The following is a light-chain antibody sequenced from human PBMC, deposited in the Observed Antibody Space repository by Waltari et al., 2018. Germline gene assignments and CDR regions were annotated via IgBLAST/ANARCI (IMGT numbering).Light chain of an antibody. CDR2: VNSDGSH. J-gene: IGLJ3*02. CDR3: QTGGHGTWV. V-gene: IGLV4-69*01. Sequence: QLVLPQSPSASASLGASVQLTCTLARGHISTLIAWLQQRPEKGPRYLMKVNSDGSHTKGDEVPDRFSGSSSGAERYLTISNVQSEDEADYYCQTGGHGTWVFGGGTTLTVL. CDR1: RGHISTL.